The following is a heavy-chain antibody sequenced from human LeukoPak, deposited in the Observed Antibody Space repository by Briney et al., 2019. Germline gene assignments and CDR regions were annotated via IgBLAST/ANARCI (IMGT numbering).Heavy chain of an antibody. CDR1: GFTFDDYG. Sequence: GGSLRLSCAASGFTFDDYGMSWVRQAPGKGLEWVSAISGSGGSTYYADSVKGRFTISRDNSKNTLYLQMNSLRAEDTAVYYCTGHHQAYSRTYWGQGTLVTVSS. J-gene: IGHJ4*02. CDR3: TGHHQAYSRTY. V-gene: IGHV3-23*01. CDR2: ISGSGGST. D-gene: IGHD4-11*01.